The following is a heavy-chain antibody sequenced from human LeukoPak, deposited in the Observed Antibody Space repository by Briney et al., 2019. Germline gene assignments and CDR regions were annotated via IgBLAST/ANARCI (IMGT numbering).Heavy chain of an antibody. V-gene: IGHV4-34*01. D-gene: IGHD3-3*01. CDR1: GGSFSGYY. Sequence: PSETLSFTCAVYGGSFSGYYWSWIRQPPGKGLEWIGEINHSGSTNYNPSLKSRVTISVDTSKNQFSLKLSSVTAADTAVYYCARGRSIFGVVIAPHNWFDPWGQGTLVTVSS. CDR2: INHSGST. CDR3: ARGRSIFGVVIAPHNWFDP. J-gene: IGHJ5*02.